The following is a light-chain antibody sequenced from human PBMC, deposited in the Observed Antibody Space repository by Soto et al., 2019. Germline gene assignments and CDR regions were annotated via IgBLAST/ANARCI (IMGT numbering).Light chain of an antibody. CDR1: QSVSTN. Sequence: EIVMTQSPTTLSVSPGERATLSCRASQSVSTNLAWYQQKPGQVPSLLIYGASTGASGIPARFSGSGSGTDFTLTISRLEPEDFAVYYCQQYGSSGTFGQGTKVDIK. CDR3: QQYGSSGT. CDR2: GAS. J-gene: IGKJ1*01. V-gene: IGKV3-15*01.